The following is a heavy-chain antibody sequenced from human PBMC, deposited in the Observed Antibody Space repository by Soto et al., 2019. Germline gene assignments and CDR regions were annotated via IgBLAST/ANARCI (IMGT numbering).Heavy chain of an antibody. CDR2: IIPIFGTA. D-gene: IGHD3-22*01. Sequence: SSVKVSCKAFGGTFSRYAISWVRQTPGQGLEWMGGIIPIFGTANYAQKFQGRVTITADESTSTAYMELSSLRSEDTAVYYCARSLGHYYDSSGLPSAYYYYGMDVWGQGTTVTVSS. CDR1: GGTFSRYA. CDR3: ARSLGHYYDSSGLPSAYYYYGMDV. V-gene: IGHV1-69*13. J-gene: IGHJ6*02.